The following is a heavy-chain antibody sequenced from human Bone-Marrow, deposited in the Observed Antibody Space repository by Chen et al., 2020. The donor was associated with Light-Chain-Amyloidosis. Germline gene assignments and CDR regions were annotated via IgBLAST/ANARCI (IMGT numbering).Heavy chain of an antibody. CDR3: AKSGKQQLIPGGWDFDY. Sequence: EAQLLESGGGLVQPGGSLRLSCAASGFMFSSYAMSWVRQAPGKGLEWVSAISGSGVTTYYADSVKGRFTISRDNSKNTLYLQMNSLRAEDTAVYYCAKSGKQQLIPGGWDFDYWGQGTLVTVSS. CDR1: GFMFSSYA. D-gene: IGHD6-13*01. J-gene: IGHJ4*02. CDR2: ISGSGVTT. V-gene: IGHV3-23*01.